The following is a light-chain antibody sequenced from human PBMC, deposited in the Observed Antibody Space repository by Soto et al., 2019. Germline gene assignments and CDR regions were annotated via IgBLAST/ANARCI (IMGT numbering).Light chain of an antibody. CDR3: QQYHSYPWT. CDR1: QGISSY. V-gene: IGKV1-8*01. CDR2: AAS. Sequence: AIRMTQSPSSFSASTGDRVTITCRASQGISSYLAWYQQKPGKAPKLLIYAASTLQSGVPSRFSGSGSGTDFTLTISCLQSEDFATYYCQQYHSYPWTFGQGTKVDI. J-gene: IGKJ1*01.